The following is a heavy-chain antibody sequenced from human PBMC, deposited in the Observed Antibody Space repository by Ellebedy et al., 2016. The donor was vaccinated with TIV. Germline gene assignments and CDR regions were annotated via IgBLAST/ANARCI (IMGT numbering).Heavy chain of an antibody. V-gene: IGHV4-59*01. CDR1: GGSISSYY. Sequence: GSLRLXCTVSGGSISSYYWSWIRQPPGKGLEWIGYIYYSGSTNYNPSLKSRVTISVDTSKNQFSLKLSSVTAADTAVYYCAREGGSYYAFDIWGQGTMVTVSS. D-gene: IGHD1-26*01. CDR3: AREGGSYYAFDI. CDR2: IYYSGST. J-gene: IGHJ3*02.